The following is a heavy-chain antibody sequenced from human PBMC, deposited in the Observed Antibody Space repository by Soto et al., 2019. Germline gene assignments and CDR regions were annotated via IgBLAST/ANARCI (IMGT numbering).Heavy chain of an antibody. Sequence: GGSLRLSCAASGFTFGDHYMYWIRQAPGKGLEWISYINYSGATRYYIDSVKGRFTISRDNSKNTLYLQMNSLRAEDTAVYYCAKDFFDCSGGSCYWNWFDPWGQGTLVTVSS. V-gene: IGHV3-11*01. CDR1: GFTFGDHY. D-gene: IGHD2-15*01. J-gene: IGHJ5*02. CDR2: INYSGATR. CDR3: AKDFFDCSGGSCYWNWFDP.